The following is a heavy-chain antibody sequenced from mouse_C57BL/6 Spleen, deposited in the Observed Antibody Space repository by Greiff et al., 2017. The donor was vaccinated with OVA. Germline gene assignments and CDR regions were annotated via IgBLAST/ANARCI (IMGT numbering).Heavy chain of an antibody. CDR2: IYPGDGDT. Sequence: QVQLQQSGPELVKPGASVKISCKASGYAFSSSWMNWVKQRPGKGLEWIGRIYPGDGDTNYNGKFKGKATLTADKSSSTAYMQLSSLTSEDSAVYFCAPNWDVWYFDVWGTGTTVTVSS. CDR3: APNWDVWYFDV. D-gene: IGHD4-1*01. CDR1: GYAFSSSW. J-gene: IGHJ1*03. V-gene: IGHV1-82*01.